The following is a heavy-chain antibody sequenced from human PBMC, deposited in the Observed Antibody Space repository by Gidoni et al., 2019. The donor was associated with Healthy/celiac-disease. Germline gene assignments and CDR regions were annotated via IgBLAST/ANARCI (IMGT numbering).Heavy chain of an antibody. D-gene: IGHD3-3*01. CDR3: ARAVVLRFLEWLSYDY. Sequence: QVQLQESGPGLVKPSQTLSLTCTVSGGSISSGDYYWSWIRQPQGKGLEWIGYIYYSGSTYYNPSLKSRVTISVDTSKNQFSLKLSSVTAADTAVYYCARAVVLRFLEWLSYDYWGQGTLVTVSS. CDR1: GGSISSGDYY. J-gene: IGHJ4*02. CDR2: IYYSGST. V-gene: IGHV4-30-4*01.